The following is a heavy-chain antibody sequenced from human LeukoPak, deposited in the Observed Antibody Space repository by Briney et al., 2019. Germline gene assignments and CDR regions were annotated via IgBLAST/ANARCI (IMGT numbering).Heavy chain of an antibody. J-gene: IGHJ4*02. CDR2: IYSGGST. D-gene: IGHD3-10*01. V-gene: IGHV3-53*01. CDR1: GFTVSSNY. Sequence: GGSLGLSCAASGFTVSSNYMSWVRQAPGKGLEWVSVIYSGGSTYYADSVKGRFTISRDNSKNTLYLQMNSLRAEDTAVYYCARATGVDVRFDYWGQGTLVTVSS. CDR3: ARATGVDVRFDY.